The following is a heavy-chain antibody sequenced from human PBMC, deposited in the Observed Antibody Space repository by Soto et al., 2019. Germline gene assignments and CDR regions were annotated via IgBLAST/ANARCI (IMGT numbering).Heavy chain of an antibody. CDR1: GFTFGSYA. Sequence: EVQLLESGGGLLQLGGSLRLSCAASGFTFGSYAMNWVRQAPGKGLEWVSVISGSGGSTYYADSVQGWFTISRVNSKNTLYLQMNSLRAEDTAVYYYARRSSSWYFDYWGQGTLVTVSS. J-gene: IGHJ4*02. D-gene: IGHD6-13*01. CDR2: ISGSGGST. CDR3: ARRSSSWYFDY. V-gene: IGHV3-23*01.